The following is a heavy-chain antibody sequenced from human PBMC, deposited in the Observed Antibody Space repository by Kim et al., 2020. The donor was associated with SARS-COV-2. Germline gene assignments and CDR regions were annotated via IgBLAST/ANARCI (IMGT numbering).Heavy chain of an antibody. CDR2: ISYGSIYI. Sequence: GGSLRLSCAGSGFSFSNYIMNWVRQTPGKGLEWVSSISYGSIYIYYADSVKGRFTISRENAKNSLYLQMKSLRADDTAIYYVAREKALSPNPYGLDVWGQGTTVTVSS. CDR1: GFSFSNYI. V-gene: IGHV3-21*01. CDR3: AREKALSPNPYGLDV. D-gene: IGHD3-10*01. J-gene: IGHJ6*02.